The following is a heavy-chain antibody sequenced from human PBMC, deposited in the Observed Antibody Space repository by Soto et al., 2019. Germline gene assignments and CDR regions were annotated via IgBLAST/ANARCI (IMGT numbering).Heavy chain of an antibody. D-gene: IGHD3-22*01. Sequence: QVHLVESWGGVVQPGRSLRLSCAVSGFTLNNYGMHWVRQAPGKGLEWVAVISYDGSNKYYADYVKGRFTISRDNSKNTLYLQMNSLRVEDTALYYCAKDAFYYDTNGDFGGGYFDYWGQGTLVIVSS. V-gene: IGHV3-30*18. CDR1: GFTLNNYG. J-gene: IGHJ4*02. CDR2: ISYDGSNK. CDR3: AKDAFYYDTNGDFGGGYFDY.